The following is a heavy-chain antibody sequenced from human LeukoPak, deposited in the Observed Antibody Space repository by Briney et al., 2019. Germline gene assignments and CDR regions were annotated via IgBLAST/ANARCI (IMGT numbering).Heavy chain of an antibody. D-gene: IGHD2-15*01. Sequence: GASVKVSCKASGYTFTSYGISWVRQAPGQGLEWMGWISAYNGNTNYAQKLQGRVTMTTDTSTSTAYMELSSLRSEDTAVYYCARSAGGYCSGGSCRPPYYYYYYMDVWGKGTTVTVSS. CDR2: ISAYNGNT. CDR3: ARSAGGYCSGGSCRPPYYYYYYMDV. J-gene: IGHJ6*03. V-gene: IGHV1-18*01. CDR1: GYTFTSYG.